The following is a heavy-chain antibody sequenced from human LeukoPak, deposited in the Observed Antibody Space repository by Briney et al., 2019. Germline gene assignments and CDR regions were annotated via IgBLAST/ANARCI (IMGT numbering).Heavy chain of an antibody. D-gene: IGHD2-15*01. CDR2: IIPILGIA. CDR1: GGTFSSYA. Sequence: SVKVSCKASGGTFSSYAISWVRQAPGQGLEWMGRIIPILGIANYAQKFQGRVTITADKSTSTAYMELSSLRSEGTAVYYCARGGLTNRYCSGGSCYGVGVDYWGQGTLVTVSS. J-gene: IGHJ4*02. CDR3: ARGGLTNRYCSGGSCYGVGVDY. V-gene: IGHV1-69*04.